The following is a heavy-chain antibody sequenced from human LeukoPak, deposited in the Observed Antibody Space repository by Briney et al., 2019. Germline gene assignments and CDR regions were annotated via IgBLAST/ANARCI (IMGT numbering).Heavy chain of an antibody. V-gene: IGHV4-4*07. CDR1: GGSISSYY. CDR3: ARGTRTTVVEGYFDY. D-gene: IGHD4-23*01. Sequence: SETLSLTCTVSGGSISSYYWSWIRQPAGKGLEWIGRIYTSGSTNYNPSLKSRVTISVDTSKNQFSLKLSSVTAADTAVYYCARGTRTTVVEGYFDYWGQGTLVTVSS. CDR2: IYTSGST. J-gene: IGHJ4*02.